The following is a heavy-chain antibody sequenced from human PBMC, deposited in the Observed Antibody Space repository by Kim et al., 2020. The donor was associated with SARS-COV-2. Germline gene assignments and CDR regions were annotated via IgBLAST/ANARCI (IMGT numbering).Heavy chain of an antibody. D-gene: IGHD3-3*01. J-gene: IGHJ6*02. V-gene: IGHV3-48*03. CDR2: ISSSGSTI. CDR1: GFTFSSYE. Sequence: GGSLRLSCAASGFTFSSYEMNWVRQAPGKGLEWVSYISSSGSTIYYADSVKGRFTISRDNAKNSLYLQMNSLRAEDTAVYYCARGRTGYEFWSGYSGPMDVWGQGTTVTVSS. CDR3: ARGRTGYEFWSGYSGPMDV.